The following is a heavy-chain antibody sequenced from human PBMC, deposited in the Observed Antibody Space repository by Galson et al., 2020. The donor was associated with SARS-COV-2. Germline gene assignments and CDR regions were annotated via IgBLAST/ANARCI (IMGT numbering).Heavy chain of an antibody. D-gene: IGHD6-25*01. J-gene: IGHJ2*01. CDR2: ISSSDSTI. V-gene: IGHV3-48*03. CDR1: GFSFSSFE. CDR3: AGRRQQRRGIHWYFDL. Sequence: GESLKISCATSGFSFSSFEMNWVRQAPGKGLEWVSYISSSDSTIYYAGSVKGRFTISRDNAKNSLYLQMNSLRAEDTAVYYCAGRRQQRRGIHWYFDLWGRGTLVTVSS.